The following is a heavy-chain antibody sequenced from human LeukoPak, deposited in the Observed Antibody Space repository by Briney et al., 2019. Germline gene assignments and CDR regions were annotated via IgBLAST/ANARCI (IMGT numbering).Heavy chain of an antibody. J-gene: IGHJ3*02. V-gene: IGHV4-34*01. CDR2: INHSGST. CDR3: ARVKEAFTVKDAFDI. CDR1: GGSFSGYY. Sequence: PSETLSLTCAVYGGSFSGYYWSWIRQPPGKGLEWIGEINHSGSTNYNPSLKSRVTISVDTSKNQFALQLNSVTPEDTAVYYCARVKEAFTVKDAFDIWGQGTMVTVSS.